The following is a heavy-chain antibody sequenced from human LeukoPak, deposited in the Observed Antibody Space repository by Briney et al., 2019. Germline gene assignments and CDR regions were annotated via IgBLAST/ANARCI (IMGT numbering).Heavy chain of an antibody. CDR2: ISGGST. D-gene: IGHD3-22*01. J-gene: IGHJ2*01. CDR3: ARDNMMKLYYYDSSPLNWYFDL. CDR1: GFTVSSNE. V-gene: IGHV3-38-3*01. Sequence: GGSLRLSCAASGFTVSSNEMSWVRQAPGKGLEWVSSISGGSTYYADSRKGRFTISRDNSKNTLYLQMNSLRAEDTAVYYCARDNMMKLYYYDSSPLNWYFDLWGRGTLVTVSS.